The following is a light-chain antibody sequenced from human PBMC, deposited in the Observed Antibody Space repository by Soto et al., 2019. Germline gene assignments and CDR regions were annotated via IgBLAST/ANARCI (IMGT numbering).Light chain of an antibody. CDR2: EVS. J-gene: IGLJ1*01. Sequence: QSVLTQPASVSGSAGQSITISCTGTSSDVGNYNYVSWYQQQSGKAPKLIIYEVSNRPSGVSNRFSGSKSGNTASLTISGLQAEDEADYYCSSFTSSRAYVFGIGTKVPS. CDR3: SSFTSSRAYV. CDR1: SSDVGNYNY. V-gene: IGLV2-14*01.